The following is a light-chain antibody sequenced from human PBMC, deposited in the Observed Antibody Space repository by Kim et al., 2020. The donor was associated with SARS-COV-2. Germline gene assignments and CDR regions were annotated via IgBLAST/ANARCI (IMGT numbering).Light chain of an antibody. CDR2: EVS. Sequence: QSLTISCPGTSSDVGSYNLVSWYQQHPGKAPKLMIYEVSKRPSGVSNRFSGSKSGNTASLTISGLQAEDEADYYCCSYAGSSTSVVFGGGTQLTVL. J-gene: IGLJ2*01. CDR3: CSYAGSSTSVV. CDR1: SSDVGSYNL. V-gene: IGLV2-23*02.